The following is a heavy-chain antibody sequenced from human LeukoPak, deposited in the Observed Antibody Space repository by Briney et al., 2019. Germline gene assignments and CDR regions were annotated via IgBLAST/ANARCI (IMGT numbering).Heavy chain of an antibody. Sequence: SSETLSLTCTVSGGSISSYSWSWIRQPAGKGLEWIGRIYTSGSTNYNPSLKSRVTMSVDTSKNQFSLKLSSVTAADTAVYYCARVFFGATTTYYYYYMDVWGKGTTVTVSS. CDR2: IYTSGST. D-gene: IGHD1-26*01. CDR1: GGSISSYS. V-gene: IGHV4-4*07. CDR3: ARVFFGATTTYYYYYMDV. J-gene: IGHJ6*03.